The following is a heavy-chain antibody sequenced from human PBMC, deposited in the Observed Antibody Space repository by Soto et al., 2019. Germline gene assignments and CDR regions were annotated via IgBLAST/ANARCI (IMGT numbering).Heavy chain of an antibody. Sequence: ASVKVSCKASGYTFTSYGISWVRQAPGQGLEWMGWISAYNGNTNYAQRLQGRVTMTTDTSTSTAYMELRSLRSDDTAVYYCARERYNGYYGSGSPALMYGMDVWGQGTTVTVSS. D-gene: IGHD3-10*01. CDR3: ARERYNGYYGSGSPALMYGMDV. CDR2: ISAYNGNT. CDR1: GYTFTSYG. V-gene: IGHV1-18*01. J-gene: IGHJ6*02.